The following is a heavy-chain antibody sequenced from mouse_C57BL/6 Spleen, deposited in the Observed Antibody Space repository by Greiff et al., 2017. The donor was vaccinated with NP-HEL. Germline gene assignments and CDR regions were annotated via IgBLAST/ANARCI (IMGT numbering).Heavy chain of an antibody. CDR1: GYAFSSSW. CDR2: IYPGDGDT. Sequence: VKVVESGPELVKPGASVKISCKASGYAFSSSWMNWVKQRPGKGLEWIGRIYPGDGDTNYNGKFKGKATLTADKSSSTAYMQLSSLTSEDSAVYFCARPAQVWFAYWGQGTLVTVSA. CDR3: ARPAQVWFAY. J-gene: IGHJ3*01. D-gene: IGHD3-2*02. V-gene: IGHV1-82*01.